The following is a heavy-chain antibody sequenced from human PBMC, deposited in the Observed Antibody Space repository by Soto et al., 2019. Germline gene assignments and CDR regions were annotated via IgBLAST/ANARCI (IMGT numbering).Heavy chain of an antibody. CDR3: ARDRNHGLDT. CDR2: ISANSGNT. Sequence: ASVKVSCKASGYPFTSNGISWVRQAPGQGLEWMGWISANSGNTNCPQKLQGRVIMTTETSTTTAYMELRSLRSDDTAVYYCARDRNHGLDTWGQGTPVTVSS. J-gene: IGHJ5*02. D-gene: IGHD1-1*01. CDR1: GYPFTSNG. V-gene: IGHV1-18*01.